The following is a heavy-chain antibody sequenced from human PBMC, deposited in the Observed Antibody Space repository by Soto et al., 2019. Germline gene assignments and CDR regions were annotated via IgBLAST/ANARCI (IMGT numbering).Heavy chain of an antibody. CDR3: AKYGVDTAMVTTGDDAFDI. CDR1: GFTFSSYA. J-gene: IGHJ3*02. Sequence: EVQLLESGGGLVQSGGSLRLSCAASGFTFSSYAMNWVRQAPGKGLEWVSAISDRSGSTNYADSVKGRFTISRDNSKNPLSLQMSSLRAEDTAVYYCAKYGVDTAMVTTGDDAFDIWGQGTMVTVSS. D-gene: IGHD5-18*01. V-gene: IGHV3-23*01. CDR2: ISDRSGST.